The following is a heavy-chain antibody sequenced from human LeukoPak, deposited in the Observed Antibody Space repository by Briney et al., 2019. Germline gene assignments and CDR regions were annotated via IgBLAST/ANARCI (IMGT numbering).Heavy chain of an antibody. CDR1: GDSISGYY. V-gene: IGHV4-59*01. CDR3: ARRRGSGTQLWKYDAFDI. Sequence: SETLSLTCTVSGDSISGYYCSWIRQSPGKGLEWIGYMHYSGSSDYNPSLRSRVTISVDTSKNQFSLNLRSVTAADTAVYYCARRRGSGTQLWKYDAFDIWGQGTLVTVSS. CDR2: MHYSGSS. J-gene: IGHJ3*02. D-gene: IGHD5-18*01.